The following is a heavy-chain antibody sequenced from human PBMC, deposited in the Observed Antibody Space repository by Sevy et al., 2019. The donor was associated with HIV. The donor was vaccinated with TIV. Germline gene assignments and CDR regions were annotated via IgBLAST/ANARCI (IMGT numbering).Heavy chain of an antibody. Sequence: GESLKISCKGSGYSFTSYWIGWVRQMPGKGLEWMGIIYPGDSDTRYSPSFQGQVTISADKSISTAYLQWSSLKASDTAMYYCAIMKQTGKSGSYGYNWFDPWGQGTLVTVSS. CDR2: IYPGDSDT. V-gene: IGHV5-51*01. CDR1: GYSFTSYW. J-gene: IGHJ5*02. CDR3: AIMKQTGKSGSYGYNWFDP. D-gene: IGHD1-26*01.